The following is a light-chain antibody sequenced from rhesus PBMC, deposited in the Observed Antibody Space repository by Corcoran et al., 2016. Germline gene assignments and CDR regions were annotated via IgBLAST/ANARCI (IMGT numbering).Light chain of an antibody. J-gene: IGKJ4*01. CDR2: DAS. CDR3: QQDYSWPLT. V-gene: IGKV3-42*01. Sequence: EIVMTQSPATLSLSPGERATLSCRASQSVSSRLAWYQQRPGQAPKLLVFDASRRATDIPDRFSGSGAGTECTRTFRGLEPEEGGIYYCQQDYSWPLTFGGGTEVEIK. CDR1: QSVSSR.